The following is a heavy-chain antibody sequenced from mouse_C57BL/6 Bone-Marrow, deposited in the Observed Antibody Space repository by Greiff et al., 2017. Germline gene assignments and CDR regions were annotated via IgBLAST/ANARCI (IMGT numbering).Heavy chain of an antibody. CDR3: ARGYDYDYAMDY. J-gene: IGHJ4*01. CDR1: GYTFTNYW. V-gene: IGHV1-63*01. Sequence: QVQLQQSGAELVRPGTSVKMSCKASGYTFTNYWIGWAKQRPGHGLEWIGDIYPGGGYTNYNEKFKGKATLTVDQSSSTAYMQLNSLTSEDSAVYYCARGYDYDYAMDYWGQGTSVTVTS. D-gene: IGHD2-4*01. CDR2: IYPGGGYT.